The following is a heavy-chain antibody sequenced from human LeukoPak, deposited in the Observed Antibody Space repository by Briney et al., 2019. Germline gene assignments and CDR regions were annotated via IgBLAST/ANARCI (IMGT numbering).Heavy chain of an antibody. J-gene: IGHJ4*02. V-gene: IGHV4-31*03. Sequence: SQTLSLTCTVSGGSISSGGYYWSWIRQHPGKGLERFGYIYYSGSTYYNPSLKSRVTISVDTSKNQFSLKLSSVTAADTAVYYCARSGKMATMPFDYWAQGTLVTVSS. CDR1: GGSISSGGYY. CDR3: ARSGKMATMPFDY. CDR2: IYYSGST. D-gene: IGHD5-24*01.